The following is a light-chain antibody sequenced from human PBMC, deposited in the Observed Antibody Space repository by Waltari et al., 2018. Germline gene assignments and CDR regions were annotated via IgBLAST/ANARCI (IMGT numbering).Light chain of an antibody. CDR1: TSNIGAGSD. Sequence: QSVLTQPPSVSGAPGQRVTISCSGTTSNIGAGSDVHWYQQVPGTAPKFLIYGNTNRPSGVPDRFSGSKSGTSASLAITGLQAEDEAHYYCQSYDNRLSTVVFGGGTQLTVL. CDR3: QSYDNRLSTVV. CDR2: GNT. J-gene: IGLJ2*01. V-gene: IGLV1-40*01.